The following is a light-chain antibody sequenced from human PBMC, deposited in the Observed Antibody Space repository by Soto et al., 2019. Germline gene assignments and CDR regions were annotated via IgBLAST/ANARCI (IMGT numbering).Light chain of an antibody. Sequence: EIVLTQSPATLSLSPGERATLSCRASQSFSSYLAWYHQKPGQAPRLLIFGASTRAAGIPARFSGSGSGTEFTLTISSLQSEDFAVYYCQQYSNWPLTFGGGTKVDIK. CDR2: GAS. V-gene: IGKV3-15*01. CDR1: QSFSSY. CDR3: QQYSNWPLT. J-gene: IGKJ4*01.